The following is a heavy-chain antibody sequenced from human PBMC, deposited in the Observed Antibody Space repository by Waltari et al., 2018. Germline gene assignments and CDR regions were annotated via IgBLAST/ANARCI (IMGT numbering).Heavy chain of an antibody. J-gene: IGHJ6*02. CDR2: IKCDGSTS. D-gene: IGHD6-13*01. V-gene: IGHV3-74*01. Sequence: EEQLVESGGGLVQPGDSLRLSCAASGFTYSNHWMHWVSQAPGKGLVGASRIKCDGSTSNYADSVKGRVTSSRDNTKKTLYLQMKRLRVEDTAVYYCARLAPKTYRSPVPGRDYYYGLDVWGQGTTVTVSS. CDR3: ARLAPKTYRSPVPGRDYYYGLDV. CDR1: GFTYSNHW.